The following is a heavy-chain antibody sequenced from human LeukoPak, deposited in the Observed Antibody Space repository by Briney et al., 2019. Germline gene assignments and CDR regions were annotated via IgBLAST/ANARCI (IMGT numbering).Heavy chain of an antibody. CDR2: IYYSGST. J-gene: IGHJ4*02. CDR1: GGSVSSGSYY. Sequence: SETLSLTCTVSGGSVSSGSYYWSWIRQPPGKGLEWIGFIYYSGSTNYNPSLKSRVTISVDTSKNQFSLKLSSVTAADTAVYYCARDPSFYSGYFNYFDYWGQRTLVTVSS. CDR3: ARDPSFYSGYFNYFDY. D-gene: IGHD5-12*01. V-gene: IGHV4-61*01.